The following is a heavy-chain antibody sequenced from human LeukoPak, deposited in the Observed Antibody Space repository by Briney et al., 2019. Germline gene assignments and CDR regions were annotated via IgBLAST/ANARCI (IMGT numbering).Heavy chain of an antibody. CDR1: GYTFTGYY. V-gene: IGHV1-2*06. CDR2: INPNSGGT. J-gene: IGHJ6*02. Sequence: ASVKVSCKASGYTFTGYYMHWVRQAPGQGLEWMGRINPNSGGTNYAQKFQGRVTMTRDTSISTAYMELSRLRSDDTAVYYCAREGVYCSSTSCHRRGMDVWGQGATVTVSS. D-gene: IGHD2-2*02. CDR3: AREGVYCSSTSCHRRGMDV.